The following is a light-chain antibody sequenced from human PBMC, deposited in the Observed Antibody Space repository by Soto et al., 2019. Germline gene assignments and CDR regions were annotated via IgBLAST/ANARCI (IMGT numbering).Light chain of an antibody. CDR3: QQYGNSPQIT. J-gene: IGKJ5*01. V-gene: IGKV3D-20*01. Sequence: EIVFTQSACTLSLSPGERATLSCRASQSVGTYIAWYKQKPGLAPRLVMFDSSTRATGIPDRFSGSGSGTDFTLTISRLEPEDFAVYFCQQYGNSPQITFGQGTRLEI. CDR2: DSS. CDR1: QSVGTY.